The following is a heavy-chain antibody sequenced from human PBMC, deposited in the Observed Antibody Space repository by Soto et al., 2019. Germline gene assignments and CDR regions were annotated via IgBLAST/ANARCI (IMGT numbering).Heavy chain of an antibody. CDR3: ARDTLSAFDV. V-gene: IGHV3-7*01. CDR1: RFTFSVYW. CDR2: IRHDGSEK. J-gene: IGHJ3*01. D-gene: IGHD3-16*01. Sequence: GGSLRLSCTASRFTFSVYWMSWVRQAPGKGLEWVANIRHDGSEKFYVDSVKGRFTVSRDNAKNSLYLQLNSLRAEDTAVYYCARDTLSAFDVWGQGTMVTVSS.